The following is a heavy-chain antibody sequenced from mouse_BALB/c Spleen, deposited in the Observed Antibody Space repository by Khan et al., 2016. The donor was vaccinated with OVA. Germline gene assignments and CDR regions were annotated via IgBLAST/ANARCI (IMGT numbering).Heavy chain of an antibody. CDR1: GISITSGNYR. CDR2: IYYSGTV. D-gene: IGHD1-1*01. J-gene: IGHJ1*01. Sequence: EVQLQESGPGLVKPSQTVSLTCTVTGISITSGNYRWSWIRQFPGNKLEWIGNIYYSGTVTYNPSLTSRITTTRDTSKNQFLLEMNSLTAEDTAKYYCARDYGSLYWFFDVWGAGTTVTVSS. CDR3: ARDYGSLYWFFDV. V-gene: IGHV3-5*02.